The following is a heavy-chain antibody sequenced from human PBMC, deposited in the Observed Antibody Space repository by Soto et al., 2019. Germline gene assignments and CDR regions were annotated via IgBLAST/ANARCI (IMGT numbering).Heavy chain of an antibody. V-gene: IGHV3-33*08. J-gene: IGHJ3*02. Sequence: PGGSLRLSCAASGFTFGTYSMNWVGQAPGTGLEWVAVIWYDGSNKYYADSVKGRFTISRDNSKNTLYLQMNSLRAEDTAVYYCARGFYAWWELLVALDIWGQGTMVTVS. CDR2: IWYDGSNK. CDR3: ARGFYAWWELLVALDI. CDR1: GFTFGTYS. D-gene: IGHD1-26*01.